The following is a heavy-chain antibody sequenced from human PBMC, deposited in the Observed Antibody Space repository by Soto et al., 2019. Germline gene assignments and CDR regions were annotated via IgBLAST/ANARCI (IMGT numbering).Heavy chain of an antibody. V-gene: IGHV3-48*02. CDR2: ITSDSSTI. D-gene: IGHD2-8*01. J-gene: IGHJ6*02. CDR3: ARVGRGVYGMDV. CDR1: GFTFNTYS. Sequence: GGSLRLSCAASGFTFNTYSINWVRQAPGKGLEWFSYITSDSSTISYADSVKGRFTVSRDNAKNSLYLQMNSLRDEDTAVYYCARVGRGVYGMDVWGQGTSVTVSS.